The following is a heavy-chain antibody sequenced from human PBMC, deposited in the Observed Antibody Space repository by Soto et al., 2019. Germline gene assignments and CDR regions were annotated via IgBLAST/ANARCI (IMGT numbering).Heavy chain of an antibody. CDR1: GITFTNYW. CDR2: VDSDGRGT. CDR3: GTVFEH. V-gene: IGHV3-74*01. Sequence: EVQLVESGGGSAQPGGSLRLSCVASGITFTNYWMHWVRQVPGKGLVWVARVDSDGRGTSYADFVKGRFTISRDNAKNTLYLHMNSLRVEDTAMYYCGTVFEHWGQGIPVTVSS. J-gene: IGHJ4*02.